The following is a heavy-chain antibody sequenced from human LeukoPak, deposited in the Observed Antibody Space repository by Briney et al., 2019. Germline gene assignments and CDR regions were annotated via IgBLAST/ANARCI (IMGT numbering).Heavy chain of an antibody. CDR3: ARETVVPAARGNWFDP. D-gene: IGHD2-2*01. V-gene: IGHV4-31*03. J-gene: IGHJ5*02. CDR1: GGSISSGGYY. CDR2: IYYSGST. Sequence: SQTLSLTCTVSGGSISSGGYYWSWIRQHPGKGLEWIGYIYYSGSTYYNPSLKSRVTISVDTSKNQFSLKLSSVTAADTAVYYCARETVVPAARGNWFDPWGQGSLVTVSS.